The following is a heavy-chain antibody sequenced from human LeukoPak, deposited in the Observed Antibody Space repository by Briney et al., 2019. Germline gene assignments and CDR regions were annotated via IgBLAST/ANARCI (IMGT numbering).Heavy chain of an antibody. CDR3: ARNVRPSYDIWP. D-gene: IGHD3-9*01. CDR1: GFTFSDYY. Sequence: GGSLRLSCAASGFTFSDYYMSWIRQAPGEGLEWVSYISSSGSTIYYADSVKGRFTISRDNAKNSLYLQMNSLRAEDTAVYYCARNVRPSYDIWPWGQGTLATVSS. V-gene: IGHV3-11*01. J-gene: IGHJ5*02. CDR2: ISSSGSTI.